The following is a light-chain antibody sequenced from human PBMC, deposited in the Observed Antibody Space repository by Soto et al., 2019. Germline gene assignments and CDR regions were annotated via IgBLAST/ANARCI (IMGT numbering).Light chain of an antibody. CDR3: QQSYSTPFT. V-gene: IGKV1-39*01. CDR2: AAS. J-gene: IGKJ3*01. Sequence: DIQMTQSPSSLSASVGDRVTITCRASQSLTNYLNWYQQKPGKAPNLLIYAASSLQSGVPSRFSGSGSGTDFPLTISSLQPEDFATYYCQQSYSTPFTFGPGTKVDFK. CDR1: QSLTNY.